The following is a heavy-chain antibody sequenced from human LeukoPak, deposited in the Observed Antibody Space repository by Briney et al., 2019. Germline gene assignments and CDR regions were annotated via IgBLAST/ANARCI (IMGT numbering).Heavy chain of an antibody. J-gene: IGHJ6*03. CDR3: ARIRNDWNYYYYMDV. CDR2: IDWDDDK. CDR1: GFSLSTSGMR. Sequence: SGPALVKPTQTLTLTCTFSGFSLSTSGMRVSWIRQPPGKALEWFARIDWDDDKFYSTSLKTRLTISKDTSKNQVVLTMTNMDPVDTATYYCARIRNDWNYYYYMDVWGKGTTVTVSS. D-gene: IGHD3-9*01. V-gene: IGHV2-70*04.